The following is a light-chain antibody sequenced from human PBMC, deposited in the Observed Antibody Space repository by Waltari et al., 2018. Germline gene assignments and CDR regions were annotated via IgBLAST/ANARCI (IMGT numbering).Light chain of an antibody. CDR3: QKYERLPAT. Sequence: EIVLTQSPGPLSLSPGERATLSCRASQSVGRSLVWYQQKPGQAPRLLIYDLSRRATGIPDRVSGSGYVTDVSLTISRLEPEDFAVYYCQKYERLPATFGQGTTVEIK. J-gene: IGKJ1*01. CDR2: DLS. V-gene: IGKV3-20*01. CDR1: QSVGRS.